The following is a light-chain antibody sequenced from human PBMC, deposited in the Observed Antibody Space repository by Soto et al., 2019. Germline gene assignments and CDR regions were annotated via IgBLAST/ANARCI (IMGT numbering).Light chain of an antibody. J-gene: IGLJ1*01. V-gene: IGLV2-8*01. CDR3: NSYAGTSNV. CDR2: EVS. Sequence: QSALTQPPSASGSPGQSVTISCTGTSSDVGGSKYVSWYQQHPGKAPKLIIYEVSERPSGVPDRFSGSKSGNTASLTVSGLQAVDEAHYYCNSYAGTSNVFGTGTKVTVL. CDR1: SSDVGGSKY.